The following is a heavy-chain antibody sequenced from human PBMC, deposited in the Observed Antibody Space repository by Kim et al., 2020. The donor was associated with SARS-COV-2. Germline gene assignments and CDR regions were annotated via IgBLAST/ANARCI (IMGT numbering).Heavy chain of an antibody. J-gene: IGHJ6*02. CDR3: ARRKGGNSFLGMDV. Sequence: PSFQRQLTISSDKSISTAYLQWSSLKASDTAMYYCARRKGGNSFLGMDVWGQGTTVTVSS. D-gene: IGHD2-21*02. V-gene: IGHV5-51*01.